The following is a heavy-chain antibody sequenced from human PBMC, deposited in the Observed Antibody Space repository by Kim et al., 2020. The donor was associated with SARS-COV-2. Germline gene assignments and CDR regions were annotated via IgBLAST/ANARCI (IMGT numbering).Heavy chain of an antibody. V-gene: IGHV4-59*13. J-gene: IGHJ6*02. CDR1: GGSISSYY. CDR3: ARDKAAGTSSVIYYYYGMDV. D-gene: IGHD6-13*01. Sequence: SETLSLTCTVSGGSISSYYWSWIRQPPGKGLEWIGYIYYSGSTNYNPSLKSRVTISVDTSKNQFSLKLSSVTAADTAVYYCARDKAAGTSSVIYYYYGMDVWGQGTTVTVSS. CDR2: IYYSGST.